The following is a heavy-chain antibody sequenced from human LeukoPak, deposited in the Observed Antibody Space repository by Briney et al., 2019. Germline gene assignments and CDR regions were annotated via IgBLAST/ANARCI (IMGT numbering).Heavy chain of an antibody. CDR1: GFTLNGYW. D-gene: IGHD4-17*01. J-gene: IGHJ5*02. CDR3: ARDYGDSRNYNWFDP. CDR2: INSDGSTT. Sequence: EGSLRLSCAAPGFTLNGYWMHWVRQAPGKGLVWVSRINSDGSTTSYADSVKGRFTISRDNSKNTLYLQMNSLRAEDTAVYFCARDYGDSRNYNWFDPWGQGTLVTVSS. V-gene: IGHV3-74*01.